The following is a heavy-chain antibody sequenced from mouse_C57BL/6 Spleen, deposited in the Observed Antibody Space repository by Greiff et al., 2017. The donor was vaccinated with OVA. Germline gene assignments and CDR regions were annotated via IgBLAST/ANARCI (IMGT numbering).Heavy chain of an antibody. D-gene: IGHD2-5*01. CDR1: PYTFPPSV. J-gene: IGHJ3*01. CDR2: ILPGSGST. Sequence: VQGVESGAELMKPGASVKLSCKATPYTFPPSVIEWVKQRPGHGLEWIGEILPGSGSTNYNEKFKGKATFTADTSSNTAYMQLSSLTTEDSAIYYCARPAYYSNYEGFAYWGQGTLVTVSA. CDR3: ARPAYYSNYEGFAY. V-gene: IGHV1-9*01.